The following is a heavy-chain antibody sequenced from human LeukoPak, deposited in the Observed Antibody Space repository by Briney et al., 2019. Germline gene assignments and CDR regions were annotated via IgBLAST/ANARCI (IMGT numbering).Heavy chain of an antibody. CDR1: GFTFSSYW. D-gene: IGHD3-22*01. J-gene: IGHJ4*02. V-gene: IGHV3-7*01. Sequence: PGGSLRLSCAASGFTFSSYWMSWVRQAPGKGLEWVANIKQDGSEKYYVDSVKGRFTISRDNAKNSLYLQMNSLRAEDTAVYYCAKDFYYYDSSGYYLQYYFDYWGQGTLVTVSS. CDR3: AKDFYYYDSSGYYLQYYFDY. CDR2: IKQDGSEK.